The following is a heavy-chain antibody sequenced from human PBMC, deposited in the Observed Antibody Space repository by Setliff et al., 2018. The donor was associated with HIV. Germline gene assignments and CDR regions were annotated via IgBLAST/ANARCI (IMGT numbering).Heavy chain of an antibody. D-gene: IGHD3-10*02. J-gene: IGHJ1*01. CDR1: GGSISGSSYY. CDR2: IYHSGSA. Sequence: KTSETLSLTCNVSGGSISGSSYYWGWIRQPPGKGLEWIGSIYHSGSASHNPSLKSRITISVDTSKNQFSLKLRSVTAADTAVYYCASSRSLFGEEYLHHWGQGTLVTVSS. CDR3: ASSRSLFGEEYLHH. V-gene: IGHV4-39*01.